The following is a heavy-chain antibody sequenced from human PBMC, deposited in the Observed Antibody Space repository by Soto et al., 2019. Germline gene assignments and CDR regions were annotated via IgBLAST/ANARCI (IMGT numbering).Heavy chain of an antibody. V-gene: IGHV1-69*12. CDR3: ARDPYYYDSSGFRFDP. CDR1: GGTFSSYA. CDR2: IIPIFGTA. Sequence: QVQLVQSGAEVKKPGSSVKVSCKASGGTFSSYAISWVRQAPGQGLEWMGGIIPIFGTANYAQKFQGRVTITADESTSTAYMELSRLRSEDTAVYYCARDPYYYDSSGFRFDPWGQGTLVTVSS. J-gene: IGHJ5*02. D-gene: IGHD3-22*01.